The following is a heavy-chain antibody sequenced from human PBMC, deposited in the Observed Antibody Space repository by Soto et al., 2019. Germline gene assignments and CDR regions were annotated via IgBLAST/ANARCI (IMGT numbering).Heavy chain of an antibody. Sequence: SETLSLTCTVPGGSISSGEYYWTWIRQPPGKGLEWIGYISYSGSTHYSPSLKSRVTISVDTSKNQFSLKLSSVTAADTAVYYCARAPRGNYGYPSYFDYWGQGTLVTVSS. CDR1: GGSISSGEYY. CDR3: ARAPRGNYGYPSYFDY. D-gene: IGHD3-10*01. J-gene: IGHJ4*02. CDR2: ISYSGST. V-gene: IGHV4-30-4*02.